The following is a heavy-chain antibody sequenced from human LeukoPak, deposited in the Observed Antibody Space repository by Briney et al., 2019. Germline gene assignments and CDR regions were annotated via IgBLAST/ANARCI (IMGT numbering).Heavy chain of an antibody. Sequence: PGGSLRLSCTASGFIFKYYPMTWVRQAPGKGLEWVSYISSSGSTIYYADSVKGRFTISRDNAKNSLYLQMNSLRAEDTAVYYCAELGITMIGGVWGKGTTVTISS. J-gene: IGHJ6*04. CDR3: AELGITMIGGV. CDR1: GFIFKYYP. V-gene: IGHV3-48*04. D-gene: IGHD3-10*02. CDR2: ISSSGSTI.